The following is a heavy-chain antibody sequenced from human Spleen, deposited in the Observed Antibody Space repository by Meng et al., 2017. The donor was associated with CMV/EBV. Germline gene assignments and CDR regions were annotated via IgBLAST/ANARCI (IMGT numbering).Heavy chain of an antibody. CDR2: INHSGST. V-gene: IGHV4-34*01. CDR1: GGSFSGSY. D-gene: IGHD3-3*01. CDR3: ARGSKTIFGVVIDYGMDV. J-gene: IGHJ6*02. Sequence: SETLSLTCAVYGGSFSGSYWSWIRQPPGKGLEWIGEINHSGSTNYNPSLKSRVTISVDTSKNQFSLKLSSVTAADTAVYYCARGSKTIFGVVIDYGMDVWGQGTTVTVSS.